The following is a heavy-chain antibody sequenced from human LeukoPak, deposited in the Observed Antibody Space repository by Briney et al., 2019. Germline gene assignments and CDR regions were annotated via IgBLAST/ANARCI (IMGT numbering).Heavy chain of an antibody. V-gene: IGHV4-59*01. Sequence: TSETLSLTCTVSGGSISSYYWSWIRQPPGKGLERIGYIYYSGSTNYNPSLKSRVTISVDTSKNQFSLKLSSVTAADTAVYYCARDGTDGDYVGYFDYWGQGTLVTVSS. D-gene: IGHD4-17*01. CDR1: GGSISSYY. J-gene: IGHJ4*02. CDR2: IYYSGST. CDR3: ARDGTDGDYVGYFDY.